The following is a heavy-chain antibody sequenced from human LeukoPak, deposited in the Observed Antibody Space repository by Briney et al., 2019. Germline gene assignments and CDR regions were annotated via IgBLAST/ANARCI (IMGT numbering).Heavy chain of an antibody. J-gene: IGHJ6*02. CDR2: ISGSGGST. D-gene: IGHD3-10*01. CDR3: ARNPIYYYGSGTNYGMDV. CDR1: GFTFSSYA. V-gene: IGHV3-23*01. Sequence: GGSLRLSCAASGFTFSSYAMSWVRQAPGKGLEWVSAISGSGGSTYYADSVKGRFSISRDNSKNTLYLQMNSLRAEDTAVYYCARNPIYYYGSGTNYGMDVWGQGTTVTVSS.